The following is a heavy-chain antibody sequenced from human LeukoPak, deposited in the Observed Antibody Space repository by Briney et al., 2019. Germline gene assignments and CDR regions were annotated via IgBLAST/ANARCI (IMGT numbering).Heavy chain of an antibody. CDR3: TTEMGRQNDYGDYIGYFDY. J-gene: IGHJ4*02. CDR1: GFTFCNTW. CDR2: IKSKIDGGTA. V-gene: IGHV3-15*01. D-gene: IGHD4-17*01. Sequence: GGSLRLSCAASGFTFCNTWLSWVRQAPGKGLEGVGRIKSKIDGGTADHAAPVKGRFTISRDDSKNTLYMQMNSLKTEDTAVYYCTTEMGRQNDYGDYIGYFDYWGQGSLVTVSS.